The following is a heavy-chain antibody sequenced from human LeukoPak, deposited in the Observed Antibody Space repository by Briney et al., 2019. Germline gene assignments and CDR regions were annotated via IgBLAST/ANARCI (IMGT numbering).Heavy chain of an antibody. V-gene: IGHV1-24*01. CDR3: ATDRNYGGAFDI. Sequence: ASVKVSCKVSGYTLTELSMHWVRQAPGERLEWMGGFDPEDGEIIYAQEFQGRVTMTEDTSTDTAYMELSSLRSEDTAVYYCATDRNYGGAFDIWGQGTMVTVSS. CDR2: FDPEDGEI. CDR1: GYTLTELS. D-gene: IGHD3-10*01. J-gene: IGHJ3*02.